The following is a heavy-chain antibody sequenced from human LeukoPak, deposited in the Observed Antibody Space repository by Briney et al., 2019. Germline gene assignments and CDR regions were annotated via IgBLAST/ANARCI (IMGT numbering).Heavy chain of an antibody. Sequence: SETLSLTCTVSGGSISSYYWSWLRQPPGKGLEWIGYIHYSGSTNYNPSLRSRVTISVDTSKNQFSLKLSSVTAADTAVYFCARAFWGSAIDYWGQGTLVTVSS. J-gene: IGHJ4*02. D-gene: IGHD3-16*01. CDR3: ARAFWGSAIDY. CDR1: GGSISSYY. CDR2: IHYSGST. V-gene: IGHV4-59*01.